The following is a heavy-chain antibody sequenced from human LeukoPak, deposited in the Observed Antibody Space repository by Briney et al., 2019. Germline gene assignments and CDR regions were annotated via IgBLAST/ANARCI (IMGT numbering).Heavy chain of an antibody. CDR1: GGTFSSYA. CDR2: IIPIFGTA. V-gene: IGHV1-69*01. CDR3: ARGTSRRLERLGWFDP. J-gene: IGHJ5*02. Sequence: SVKVSCKASGGTFSSYAISWVRQAPGQGLEWMGGIIPIFGTANYAQKFQGRVTITADESTSTAYMELSSLRSEDTAVYYCARGTSRRLERLGWFDPWGQGTLVTVSS. D-gene: IGHD1-1*01.